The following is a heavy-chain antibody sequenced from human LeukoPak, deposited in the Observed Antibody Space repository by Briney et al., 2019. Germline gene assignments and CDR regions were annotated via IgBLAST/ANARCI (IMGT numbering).Heavy chain of an antibody. J-gene: IGHJ4*02. CDR3: AKVGSGGGVYFDY. CDR2: ISGSGGST. D-gene: IGHD2-15*01. CDR1: GCTFSSYA. V-gene: IGHV3-23*01. Sequence: GGSLRLCCAASGCTFSSYAMSWVRQAPGKGLEWVSAISGSGGSTYYADSVKGRFTISRDNSKNTLYLQMNSLRAEDTAVYYCAKVGSGGGVYFDYWGQGTLVTVSS.